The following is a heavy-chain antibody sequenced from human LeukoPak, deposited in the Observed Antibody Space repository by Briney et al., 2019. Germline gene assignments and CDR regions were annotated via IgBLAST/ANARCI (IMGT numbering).Heavy chain of an antibody. CDR3: ARVGGPYYYDSSGYYWPSMDV. D-gene: IGHD3-22*01. CDR2: IIPIFGTA. V-gene: IGHV1-69*05. CDR1: GYTFTSYG. Sequence: SVKVSCKASGYTFTSYGISWVRQAPGQGLEWMGGIIPIFGTANYAQKFQGRVTITTDESTSTAYMELSSLRSEDTAVYYCARVGGPYYYDSSGYYWPSMDVWGKGTTVTVSS. J-gene: IGHJ6*03.